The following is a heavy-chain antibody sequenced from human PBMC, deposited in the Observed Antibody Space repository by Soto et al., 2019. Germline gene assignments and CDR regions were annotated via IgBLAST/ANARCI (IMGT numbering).Heavy chain of an antibody. J-gene: IGHJ4*02. Sequence: PGWSLSLSGAAYVFTVISNYLSWVRQPPGKGLEWVSVIYSGGSTYYADSVKGRFTIFRDNSKNTLYLQMNSLRAEDTAVYYCAKSGTRGYSGYVDYWGQGTLVTVSS. V-gene: IGHV3-53*01. CDR1: VFTVISNY. D-gene: IGHD5-12*01. CDR3: AKSGTRGYSGYVDY. CDR2: IYSGGST.